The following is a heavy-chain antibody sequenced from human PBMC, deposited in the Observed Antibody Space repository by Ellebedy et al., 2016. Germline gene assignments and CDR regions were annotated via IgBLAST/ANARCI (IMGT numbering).Heavy chain of an antibody. CDR3: ARDLRQLAYNWFDP. D-gene: IGHD6-13*01. Sequence: SETLSLTCTVSGFSISSAYYWGWIRQPPGKGLEWIGSFYHGENTYYNPSLKSRVTISADTSKNQFSLKLNSVTAADTAVYYCARDLRQLAYNWFDPWGQGTLVTVSS. CDR1: GFSISSAYY. J-gene: IGHJ5*02. CDR2: FYHGENT. V-gene: IGHV4-38-2*02.